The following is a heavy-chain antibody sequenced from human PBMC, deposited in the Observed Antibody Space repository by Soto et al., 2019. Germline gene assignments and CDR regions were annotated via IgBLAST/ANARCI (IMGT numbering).Heavy chain of an antibody. J-gene: IGHJ4*02. D-gene: IGHD1-1*01. CDR1: GFTFSDYY. CDR3: VRSGDNYNLLDF. Sequence: LRLSCAASGFTFSDYYMSWIRQTPGKGLEWIGYSSNSGSFTRYADSVKGRFSISRDNAKNSLYLQINSLRGEDTAIYYCVRSGDNYNLLDFWGQGTPVTVSS. CDR2: SSNSGSFT. V-gene: IGHV3-11*06.